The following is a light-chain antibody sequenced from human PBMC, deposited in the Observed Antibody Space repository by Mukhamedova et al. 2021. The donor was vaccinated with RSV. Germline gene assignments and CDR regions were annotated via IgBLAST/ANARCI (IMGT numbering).Light chain of an antibody. CDR1: SSNIGSNY. J-gene: IGLJ3*02. CDR3: AAWDDSLSVWV. Sequence: GSSSNIGSNYVYWYQQLPGTAPKLLIYRNNQRPSGVPDRFSGSKSGTSASLAISGLRSEDEADYYCAAWDDSLSVWVFGGGTKLIVL. CDR2: RNN. V-gene: IGLV1-47*01.